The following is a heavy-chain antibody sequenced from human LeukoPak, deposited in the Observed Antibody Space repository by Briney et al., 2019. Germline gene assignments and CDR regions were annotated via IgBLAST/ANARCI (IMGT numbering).Heavy chain of an antibody. CDR2: TIPLFGVR. CDR3: AARIYAPGDVGWFDP. CDR1: GVTFSNYA. Sequence: ASVKVSCKASGVTFSNYAFSWVRQAPGQGLEWMAETIPLFGVRKYAEKFQGRVTITPDATTNTVFLDLTSLRSEDTAVYYCAARIYAPGDVGWFDPWGQGTLVTVSS. D-gene: IGHD2/OR15-2a*01. V-gene: IGHV1-69*01. J-gene: IGHJ5*02.